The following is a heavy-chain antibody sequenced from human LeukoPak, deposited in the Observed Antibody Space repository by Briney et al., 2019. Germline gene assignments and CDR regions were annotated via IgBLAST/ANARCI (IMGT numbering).Heavy chain of an antibody. CDR3: ARMEREYYDFCSGYSTDAFDI. CDR2: IIPIFGTA. CDR1: GGTFSSYA. Sequence: SVKVSCKASGGTFSSYAISWVRQAPGQGLEWMGGIIPIFGTANYAQKFQGRVTFTANKSTSTAYMELSSLRSEDTAVYYCARMEREYYDFCSGYSTDAFDIWGQGTMVTVSS. J-gene: IGHJ3*02. V-gene: IGHV1-69*06. D-gene: IGHD3-3*01.